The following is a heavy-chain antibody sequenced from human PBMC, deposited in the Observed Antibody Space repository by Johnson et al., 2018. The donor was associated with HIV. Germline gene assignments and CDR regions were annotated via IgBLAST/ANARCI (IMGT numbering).Heavy chain of an antibody. CDR2: INWNGGST. V-gene: IGHV3-20*04. D-gene: IGHD2-8*01. CDR1: GFTFDNYA. CDR3: ARGGEYGINGVCSNVFDI. Sequence: VQLVESGGGVVRPGGSLRLSCAASGFTFDNYAMSWVRQAPGKGLEWVSGINWNGGSTGYADSVKGRLTISRDNAKNSLYLQMNSLRAEDTALYYCARGGEYGINGVCSNVFDIWGQGTMVTVSS. J-gene: IGHJ3*02.